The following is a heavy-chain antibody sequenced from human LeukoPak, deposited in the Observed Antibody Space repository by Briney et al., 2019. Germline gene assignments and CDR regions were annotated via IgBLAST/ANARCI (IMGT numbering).Heavy chain of an antibody. CDR1: GGSISSYH. CDR2: IYYSGST. J-gene: IGHJ5*02. Sequence: PSETLSLTCTVSGGSISSYHWGCIRQPPGKGLEWIGYIYYSGSTNYNPSLKSRVTILVDTSKNQFSLKVNSVTAADTAVYYCARVVAGRRFDPWGQGTLVTVSS. CDR3: ARVVAGRRFDP. V-gene: IGHV4-59*01. D-gene: IGHD6-19*01.